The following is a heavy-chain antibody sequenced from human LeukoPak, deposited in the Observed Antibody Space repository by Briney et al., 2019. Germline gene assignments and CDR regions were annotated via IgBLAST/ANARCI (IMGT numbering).Heavy chain of an antibody. Sequence: KPSETLSLTCAVYGGSFSGYYWGWIRQPPGKGLEWIGEINHSGSTNYNPSLKSRVTISVDTSKNQFSLKLSSVTAADTAVYYCARGHYYDSSGYPLYYYYYGMDVWGQGTTVTVSS. V-gene: IGHV4-34*01. D-gene: IGHD3-22*01. CDR2: INHSGST. CDR3: ARGHYYDSSGYPLYYYYYGMDV. CDR1: GGSFSGYY. J-gene: IGHJ6*02.